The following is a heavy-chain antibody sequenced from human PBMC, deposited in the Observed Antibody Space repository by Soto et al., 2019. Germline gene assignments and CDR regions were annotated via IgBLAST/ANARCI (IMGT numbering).Heavy chain of an antibody. CDR1: GFTFSSYG. Sequence: QPVGSLRLSCAASGFTFSSYGMHWVRQAPGKGLEWVAVIWYDGSNKYYADSVKGRFTISRDNSKNTLYLQMNSLRAEDTAVYYCARTVATMYGMDVWGQGTTVTVSS. V-gene: IGHV3-33*01. D-gene: IGHD5-12*01. J-gene: IGHJ6*02. CDR2: IWYDGSNK. CDR3: ARTVATMYGMDV.